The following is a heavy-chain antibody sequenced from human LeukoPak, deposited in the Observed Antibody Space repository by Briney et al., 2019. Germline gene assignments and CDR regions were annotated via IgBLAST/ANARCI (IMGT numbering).Heavy chain of an antibody. D-gene: IGHD4-23*01. J-gene: IGHJ6*02. CDR2: ISSSSSFI. Sequence: PGGSLRLSCAASGFTFSSYIMNWVRQAPGKGLEWVSFISSSSSFIYYADSVEGRFTISRDNAKNSLDLQMNTLRAEDTAVYYCARGLSYGGPIYFHAMDVWGQGTTVTGSS. CDR3: ARGLSYGGPIYFHAMDV. V-gene: IGHV3-21*01. CDR1: GFTFSSYI.